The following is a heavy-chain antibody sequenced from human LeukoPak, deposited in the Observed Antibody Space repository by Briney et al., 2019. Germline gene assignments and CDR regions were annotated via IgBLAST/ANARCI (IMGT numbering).Heavy chain of an antibody. CDR2: IWYDGSNK. D-gene: IGHD4-23*01. V-gene: IGHV3-33*01. CDR1: GFTFSGFG. CDR3: ARGRGADYGGNSGYFDY. J-gene: IGHJ4*02. Sequence: GGSLRLSCAASGFTFSGFGMHWVRQAPGKGLEWVAVIWYDGSNKYYADSVKSRFTISRDNPKNTLYVQMNSLRAEDTAVYYCARGRGADYGGNSGYFDYWGQGTLVTVSS.